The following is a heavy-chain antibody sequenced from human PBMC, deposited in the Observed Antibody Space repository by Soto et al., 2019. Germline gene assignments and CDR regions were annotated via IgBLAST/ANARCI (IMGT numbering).Heavy chain of an antibody. V-gene: IGHV3-64*01. J-gene: IGHJ4*02. D-gene: IGHD6-19*01. CDR3: ARDNEGPNSSGSGGPFDY. CDR1: GFTFSSYA. CDR2: ISSNGGST. Sequence: EVQLVESGGGFVQPGGSLRLSCAASGFTFSSYAMHWVRQAPGKGLEYVSAISSNGGSTYYANSVKGRFTISRDNSKNTLYLQMGSLRAEDMAMYYCARDNEGPNSSGSGGPFDYWGQGTLVTVSS.